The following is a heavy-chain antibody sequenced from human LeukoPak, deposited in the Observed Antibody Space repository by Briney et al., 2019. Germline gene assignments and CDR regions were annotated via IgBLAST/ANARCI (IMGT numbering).Heavy chain of an antibody. V-gene: IGHV3-20*04. D-gene: IGHD5-18*01. CDR1: GFTFDDYG. CDR3: ARGPAGYSYGNAFDI. Sequence: GGSLRLSCAASGFTFDDYGMSWVRHAPGKGLEWVSGINWNGGSTGYADSVKGRFTISRDNAKNSLYLQMNSLRAEDTALYYCARGPAGYSYGNAFDIWGQGTMVTVSS. J-gene: IGHJ3*02. CDR2: INWNGGST.